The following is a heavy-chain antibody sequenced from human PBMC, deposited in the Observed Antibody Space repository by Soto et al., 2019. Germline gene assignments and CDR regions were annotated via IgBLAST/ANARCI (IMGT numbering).Heavy chain of an antibody. CDR3: ARDLDYYDSSGYYLGFDY. CDR1: GYTFTGYY. CDR2: INPNSGGT. D-gene: IGHD3-22*01. Sequence: VASVKVSFKASGYTFTGYYMHWVRQAPGQGLEWMGWINPNSGGTNYAQKFQGRVTMTRDTSISTAYMELSRLRSDDTAVYYCARDLDYYDSSGYYLGFDYWGQGTLVTVSS. J-gene: IGHJ4*02. V-gene: IGHV1-2*02.